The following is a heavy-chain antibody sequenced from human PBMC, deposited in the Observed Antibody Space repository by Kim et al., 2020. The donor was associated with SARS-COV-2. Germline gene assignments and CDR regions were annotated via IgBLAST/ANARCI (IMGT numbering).Heavy chain of an antibody. CDR3: AKDLGLPGACAEFDY. V-gene: IGHV3-23*01. J-gene: IGHJ4*02. D-gene: IGHD1-26*01. CDR1: GFSFSSYA. Sequence: GGSLRLSCAASGFSFSSYAMTWVRQASGKGLEWVPALSRGVTYYADSVRGRFSISRDNSKNTLYLQMNSLRAEDTAVYYCAKDLGLPGACAEFDYWGQGNLVTVS. CDR2: LSRGVT.